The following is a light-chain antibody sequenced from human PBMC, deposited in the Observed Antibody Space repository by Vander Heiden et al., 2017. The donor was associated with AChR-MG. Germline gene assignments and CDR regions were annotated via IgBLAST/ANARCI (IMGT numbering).Light chain of an antibody. CDR2: GAS. Sequence: EIVMTQSPATMSVSPGERVTVSCRASQTVSRNLAWYQQKPGQAPRLLIYGASARVIGIASRFSGSGSGTEFTLTIDSLQSEDFAFYYCQQENDWPLTFGGRTKVEIK. CDR1: QTVSRN. V-gene: IGKV3-15*01. CDR3: QQENDWPLT. J-gene: IGKJ4*01.